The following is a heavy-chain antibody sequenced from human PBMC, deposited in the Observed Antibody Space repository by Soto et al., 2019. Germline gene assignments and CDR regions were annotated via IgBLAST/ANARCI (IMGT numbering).Heavy chain of an antibody. D-gene: IGHD1-26*01. CDR2: IYFGGDS. V-gene: IGHV4-31*03. J-gene: IGHJ4*02. Sequence: QVQLQESGPGLVKPSQTLSLTCTVSGGSISSRTSYWSWIRQHPGKGLEWIGYIYFGGDSFYNPSPKSRVNIAIDASENPFSVRLECVTAADRAVYFWARGGGGGVDCWGQGTLVTVAS. CDR1: GGSISSRTSY. CDR3: ARGGGGGVDC.